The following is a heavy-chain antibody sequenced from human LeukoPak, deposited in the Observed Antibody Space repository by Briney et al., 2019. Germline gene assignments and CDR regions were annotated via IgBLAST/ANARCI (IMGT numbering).Heavy chain of an antibody. D-gene: IGHD2-15*01. V-gene: IGHV3-30-3*01. CDR2: ISNDGNNK. CDR1: GFTFSNYA. J-gene: IGHJ4*02. CDR3: GRVAPGGRHIDY. Sequence: GGSLRLSCAPSGFTFSNYAIHWDRQAPGKGLEWVAVISNDGNNKHYADSVKGRFTISRDNSKDTLYLQMNSLRAEDTAVYYCGRVAPGGRHIDYWGQGTLVTVSS.